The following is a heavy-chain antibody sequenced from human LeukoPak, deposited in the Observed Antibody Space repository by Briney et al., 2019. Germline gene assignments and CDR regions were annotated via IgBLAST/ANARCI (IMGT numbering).Heavy chain of an antibody. V-gene: IGHV3-23*01. J-gene: IGHJ4*02. CDR2: ISGSGDTT. CDR1: GFTFSSYA. D-gene: IGHD6-13*01. Sequence: PGGSLRLSCAASGFTFSSYAMSWVRQAPGKGLEWVSAISGSGDTTYYADSVKGRFTISRDNSKNTLYLQMNSLRAEDTAVYYCAREPIAAAGTFDYWGQGTLVTVSS. CDR3: AREPIAAAGTFDY.